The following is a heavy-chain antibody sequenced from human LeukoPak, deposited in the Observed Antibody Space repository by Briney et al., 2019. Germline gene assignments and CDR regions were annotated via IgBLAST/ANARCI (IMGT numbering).Heavy chain of an antibody. CDR1: GYTFTDYS. J-gene: IGHJ5*02. Sequence: ASVKVSCKASGYTFTDYSMHWVRQAPGQGLEWMGWINPNSGSTNYQQKFQGRVTMTRDTSVNTAYMELNRLTSDDTAVYYCVRGGELNGDYFPPYTCFDPWGQGALVTVSS. CDR3: VRGGELNGDYFPPYTCFDP. V-gene: IGHV1-2*02. CDR2: INPNSGST. D-gene: IGHD4-17*01.